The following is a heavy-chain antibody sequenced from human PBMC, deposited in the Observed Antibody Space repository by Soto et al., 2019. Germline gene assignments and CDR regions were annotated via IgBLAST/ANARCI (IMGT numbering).Heavy chain of an antibody. Sequence: QVQLQESGPGLVKPSQTLSLTCTVSGGSISSGGYYWSWIRQHPGKGLEWIGYIYYSGSTYYNPSRKSRVTISVDTSKNQVSLKLSSVTAADTAVYYGARGPNYYGSGSLDWGQGTLVTVSS. CDR1: GGSISSGGYY. J-gene: IGHJ4*02. CDR2: IYYSGST. CDR3: ARGPNYYGSGSLD. V-gene: IGHV4-31*03. D-gene: IGHD3-10*01.